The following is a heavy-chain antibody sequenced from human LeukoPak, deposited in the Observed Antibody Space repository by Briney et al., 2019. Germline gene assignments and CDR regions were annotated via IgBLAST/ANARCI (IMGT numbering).Heavy chain of an antibody. CDR1: GGTFSSYA. CDR2: IIPIFGIA. J-gene: IGHJ4*02. D-gene: IGHD6-19*01. V-gene: IGHV1-69*13. CDR3: ARGVAVAGTFWY. Sequence: GASVKVSCKASGGTFSSYAISWVRQAPGQGLEWMGGIIPIFGIANYAQKFQGRVTITADESTSTAYMELSSLRSEDTAVYYCARGVAVAGTFWYWGQGTLVTVSS.